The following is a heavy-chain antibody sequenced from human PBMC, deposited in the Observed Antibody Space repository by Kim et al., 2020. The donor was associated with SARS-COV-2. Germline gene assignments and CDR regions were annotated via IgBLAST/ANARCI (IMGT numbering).Heavy chain of an antibody. CDR3: ARDRGSGWPQHQNYYYYGMDV. J-gene: IGHJ6*02. D-gene: IGHD6-19*01. V-gene: IGHV1-69*13. CDR2: IIPIFGTA. CDR1: GGTFSSYA. Sequence: SVKVSCKASGGTFSSYAISWVRQAPGQGLEWMGGIIPIFGTANYAQKFQGRVTITADESTSTAYMELSSLRSEDTAVYYCARDRGSGWPQHQNYYYYGMDVWGQGTTVTVSS.